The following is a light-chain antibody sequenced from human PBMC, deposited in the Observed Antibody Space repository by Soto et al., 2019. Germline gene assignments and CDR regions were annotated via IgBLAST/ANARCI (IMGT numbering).Light chain of an antibody. CDR3: QQRSNWQT. CDR2: DSP. V-gene: IGKV3D-11*02. CDR1: QSVSSN. Sequence: ERVMMQSVAALSVTKGERATLSCRASQSVSSNLAWYQQKPGQAPRLLIFDSPNRATGIPVRFSGSGSGTDFTLTISGLEPEDFAVYYCQQRSNWQTFGQGTKVDI. J-gene: IGKJ1*01.